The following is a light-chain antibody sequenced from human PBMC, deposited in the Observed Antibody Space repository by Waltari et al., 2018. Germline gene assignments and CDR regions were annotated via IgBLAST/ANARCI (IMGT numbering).Light chain of an antibody. CDR3: CSHAPGITVV. J-gene: IGLJ2*01. CDR1: SSDVGNYNL. Sequence: QSALTQPASVSGSPGQSITIFCTGSSSDVGNYNLVSWYQQYPGKAPKVMIYEVTQRPSGVSNRFSDYKSGNTASLTISGLQAEDEADYYCCSHAPGITVVFGGGTRVTVL. V-gene: IGLV2-23*02. CDR2: EVT.